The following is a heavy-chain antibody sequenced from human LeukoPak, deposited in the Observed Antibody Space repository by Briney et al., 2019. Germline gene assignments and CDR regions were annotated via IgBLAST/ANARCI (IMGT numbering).Heavy chain of an antibody. CDR1: GFTFDDYG. Sequence: PGGSLRLSCAASGFTFDDYGMSWVRQAPGKGLEWVSLISSSGNNAYYADSVKGRFTISRDNSNTLSLQMNSLRVEDTAIYYCAKDIQLSTWGLGTMVTVSS. J-gene: IGHJ3*01. V-gene: IGHV3-23*01. D-gene: IGHD5-24*01. CDR2: ISSSGNNA. CDR3: AKDIQLST.